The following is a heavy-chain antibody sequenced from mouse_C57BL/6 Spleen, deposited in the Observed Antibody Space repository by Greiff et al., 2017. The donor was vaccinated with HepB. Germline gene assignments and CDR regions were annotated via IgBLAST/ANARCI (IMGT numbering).Heavy chain of an antibody. CDR1: GFTFSDYY. V-gene: IGHV5-12*01. D-gene: IGHD2-4*01. CDR3: ARGDYAPFDY. Sequence: EVQRVESGGGLVQPGGSLKLSCAASGFTFSDYYMYWVRQTPEKRLEWVAYISNGGGSTYYPDTVKGRFTISRDNAKNTLYLQMSRLKSEDTAMYYCARGDYAPFDYWGQGTTLTVSS. J-gene: IGHJ2*01. CDR2: ISNGGGST.